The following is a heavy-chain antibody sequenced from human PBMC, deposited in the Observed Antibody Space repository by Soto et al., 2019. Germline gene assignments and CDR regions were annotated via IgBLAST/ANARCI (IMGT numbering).Heavy chain of an antibody. CDR3: ARVITGTTFWFDP. CDR2: IYHSGST. Sequence: SETLSLTCAVSGGYISSGGYSWSWIRQPPGKGLEWIGYIYHSGSTYYNPSLKSRVTISVDRSKNQFSLKLSSVTAADTAVYYCARVITGTTFWFDPWGQGTLVTVSS. D-gene: IGHD1-7*01. CDR1: GGYISSGGYS. J-gene: IGHJ5*02. V-gene: IGHV4-30-2*01.